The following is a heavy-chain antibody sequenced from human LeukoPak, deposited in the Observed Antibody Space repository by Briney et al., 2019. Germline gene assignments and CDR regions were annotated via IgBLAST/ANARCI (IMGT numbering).Heavy chain of an antibody. Sequence: PGGSLRLSCAASGFTFSDYYMSWIRQAPGKGLEWVSYISSSDSTIYYADSVKGRFTISRDNAKNSLYLQMNSLRAEDTAVYYCARGASDYSNWFDPWGQGTLVTVSS. CDR3: ARGASDYSNWFDP. CDR1: GFTFSDYY. D-gene: IGHD4-11*01. J-gene: IGHJ5*02. V-gene: IGHV3-11*01. CDR2: ISSSDSTI.